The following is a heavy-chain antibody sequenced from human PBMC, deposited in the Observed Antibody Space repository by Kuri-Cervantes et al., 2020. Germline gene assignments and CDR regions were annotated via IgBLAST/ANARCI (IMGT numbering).Heavy chain of an antibody. Sequence: GGSLRLSCAASGFTLSSYGMHWVRQAPGKGLEWVAVISYDGSNKYYADSVKGRFTISRDNSKNTLYLQMNSLRAEDTAVYYCARVLSNRILWWPRGMDVWGQGTTVTVSS. J-gene: IGHJ6*02. CDR3: ARVLSNRILWWPRGMDV. CDR1: GFTLSSYG. CDR2: ISYDGSNK. D-gene: IGHD2-21*01. V-gene: IGHV3-30*03.